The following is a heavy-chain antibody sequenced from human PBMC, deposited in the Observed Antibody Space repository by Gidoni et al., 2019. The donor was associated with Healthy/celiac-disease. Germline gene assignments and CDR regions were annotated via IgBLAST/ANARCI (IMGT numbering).Heavy chain of an antibody. CDR2: IYYSGST. CDR1: GGSISSYH. J-gene: IGHJ4*02. V-gene: IGHV4-59*01. CDR3: ARVSSGWYYFDY. Sequence: QVQLQESGPGMVKPSETLSLTCTVPGGSISSYHRSWIRQPPGKGLEWSGYIYYSGSTNYNPSLTSRVTISVDSFKLQFSLKLSSVTAADTAVYYCARVSSGWYYFDYWGQGTLVTVSS. D-gene: IGHD6-19*01.